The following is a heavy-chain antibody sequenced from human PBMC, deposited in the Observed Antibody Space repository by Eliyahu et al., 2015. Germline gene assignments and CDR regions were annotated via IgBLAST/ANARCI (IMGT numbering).Heavy chain of an antibody. D-gene: IGHD5-24*01. V-gene: IGHV3-43*01. CDR1: GFPFXXXT. CDR2: ISWDGGST. CDR3: AKDIERWLQLVAFDI. Sequence: EVQLVESGGVVVQPGGSLXXSCXASGFPFXXXTMXWVRQXPGKGLEWVSLISWDGGSTYYADSVKGRFTISRDNSKNSLYLQMNSLRTEDTALYYCAKDIERWLQLVAFDIWGQGTMVTVSS. J-gene: IGHJ3*02.